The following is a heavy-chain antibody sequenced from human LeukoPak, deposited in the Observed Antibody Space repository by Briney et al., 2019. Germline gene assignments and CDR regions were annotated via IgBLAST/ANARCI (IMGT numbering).Heavy chain of an antibody. CDR2: SSAHNANT. CDR3: ARDLAYNYGDPHYFDY. J-gene: IGHJ4*01. Sequence: ASVKVSCKASGYTFTNYGITWVRQPPAQGMGWMGWSSAHNANTNYAQKLQGRVTMTTDTSTSTAYMELRSLRSDDSAVYYCARDLAYNYGDPHYFDYWGHGTLVTVSS. V-gene: IGHV1-18*01. D-gene: IGHD4-17*01. CDR1: GYTFTNYG.